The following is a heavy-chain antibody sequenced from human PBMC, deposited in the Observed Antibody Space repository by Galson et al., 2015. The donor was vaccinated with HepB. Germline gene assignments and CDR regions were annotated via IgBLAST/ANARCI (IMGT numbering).Heavy chain of an antibody. CDR3: ARDFIWDYYDNSGHPYFPFYWYFDL. Sequence: SVKVSCKASGGTFNNYTITWVRQAPGQGLEWMGRIIPVLGKTTLAQKFQDRVTITADKSTSTVYMELSSLRSDDTAVYYCARDFIWDYYDNSGHPYFPFYWYFDLWGRGTLVTVSS. J-gene: IGHJ2*01. D-gene: IGHD3-22*01. CDR2: IIPVLGKT. CDR1: GGTFNNYT. V-gene: IGHV1-69*08.